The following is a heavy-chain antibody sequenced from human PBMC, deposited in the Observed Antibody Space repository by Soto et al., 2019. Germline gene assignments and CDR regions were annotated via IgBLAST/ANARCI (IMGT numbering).Heavy chain of an antibody. Sequence: ASVKVSCKASGYTFTSYGISWVRQAPGQGLEWMGWISAYNGNTNYAQKLQGRVTMTTDTSTSTAYMELRSLRSDDTAVYYCARDAPYYYDSSAPAGAFDIWGQGTMVTVS. D-gene: IGHD3-22*01. J-gene: IGHJ3*02. CDR2: ISAYNGNT. CDR3: ARDAPYYYDSSAPAGAFDI. V-gene: IGHV1-18*04. CDR1: GYTFTSYG.